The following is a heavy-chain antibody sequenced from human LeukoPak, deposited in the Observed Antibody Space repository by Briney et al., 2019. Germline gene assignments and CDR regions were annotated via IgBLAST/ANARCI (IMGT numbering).Heavy chain of an antibody. D-gene: IGHD5-24*01. CDR3: AREGEMATIPDLFDY. J-gene: IGHJ4*02. CDR2: IIPIFGTA. CDR1: GYTFTSHD. Sequence: SVKVSCKASGYTFTSHDINWVRQATGQGLEWMGGIIPIFGTANYAQKFQGRVTITADESTSTAYMELSSLGSEDTAVYYCAREGEMATIPDLFDYWGQGTLVTVSS. V-gene: IGHV1-69*13.